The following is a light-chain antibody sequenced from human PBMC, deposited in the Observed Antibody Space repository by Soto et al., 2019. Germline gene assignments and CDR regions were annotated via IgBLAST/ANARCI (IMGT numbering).Light chain of an antibody. Sequence: QSARAQPASVSGSPGQSITISCSGTSSDIGTFKYVSWYQQHPGKAPKFMIYEVSARPSGVSGRFSGSKSGNTASLTISMLRAEDEADYYCCSYSGNGKVVFGTGTKLTVL. J-gene: IGLJ1*01. CDR2: EVS. V-gene: IGLV2-14*01. CDR3: CSYSGNGKVV. CDR1: SSDIGTFKY.